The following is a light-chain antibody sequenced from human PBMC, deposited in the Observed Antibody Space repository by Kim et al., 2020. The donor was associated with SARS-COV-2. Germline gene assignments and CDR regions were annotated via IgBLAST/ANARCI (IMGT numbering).Light chain of an antibody. V-gene: IGKV1-5*03. J-gene: IGKJ1*01. CDR2: QTS. CDR3: QHYHNYWKT. CDR1: QSISPW. Sequence: IQMTQSPSPLPASLGDRVTITCRASQSISPWLAWYQQRPGRAPKLLIYQTSRLESGVPPRFSGSGSGTEFTLTISGLQPDDFGTYFCQHYHNYWKTFGQGTKVDIK.